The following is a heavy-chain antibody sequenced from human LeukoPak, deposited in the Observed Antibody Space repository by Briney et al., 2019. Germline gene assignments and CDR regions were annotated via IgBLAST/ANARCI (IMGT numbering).Heavy chain of an antibody. J-gene: IGHJ4*02. CDR2: ISYDGSNR. D-gene: IGHD4-17*01. Sequence: TGGSLRLSCAASGFTFSRYGMHWVRQAPGKGLEWVAVISYDGSNRYYGDSVKGRFTISRDNSKNTLYLQMNSLRAEDTAVYFCAKGYGDSPFDYWGQGTLVTVSS. CDR1: GFTFSRYG. V-gene: IGHV3-30*18. CDR3: AKGYGDSPFDY.